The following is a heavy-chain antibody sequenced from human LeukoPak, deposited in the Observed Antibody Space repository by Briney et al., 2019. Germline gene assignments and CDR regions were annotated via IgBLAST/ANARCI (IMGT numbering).Heavy chain of an antibody. CDR3: AKYYSGSGRYSDY. CDR1: GGSISSSSYY. V-gene: IGHV4-39*01. D-gene: IGHD3-10*01. J-gene: IGHJ4*02. CDR2: IYYSGST. Sequence: PSETLSLTCTVSGGSISSSSYYWGWIRQPPGKGLEWIGSIYYSGSTYYNPFLKSRVTISVDTSKNQFSLKLSSVTAADTAVYYCAKYYSGSGRYSDYWGQGTLVTVSS.